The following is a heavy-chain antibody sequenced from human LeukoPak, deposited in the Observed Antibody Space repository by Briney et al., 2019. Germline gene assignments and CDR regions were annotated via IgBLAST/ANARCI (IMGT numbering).Heavy chain of an antibody. CDR3: ARGGHGYSSSDDHFDY. D-gene: IGHD6-6*01. V-gene: IGHV4-34*01. CDR2: INHSGST. Sequence: SETLSLTCAVYGGSFSGYYWSWIRQPPGKGLEWIGEINHSGSTNYNPSLRSRVAISVDTSKNQFSLKLSSVTAADTAVYYCARGGHGYSSSDDHFDYWGQGTLVTVSS. CDR1: GGSFSGYY. J-gene: IGHJ4*02.